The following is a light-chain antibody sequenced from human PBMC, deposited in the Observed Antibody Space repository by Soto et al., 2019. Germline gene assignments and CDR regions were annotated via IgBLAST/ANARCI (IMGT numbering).Light chain of an antibody. V-gene: IGKV4-1*01. CDR1: QSVLYSSNNKNY. J-gene: IGKJ4*01. Sequence: DIVMTQSPDSLAVSVGERATIDCRSSQSVLYSSNNKNYLAWYQQKPGQPPKLLVYWASARESGVPDRFSGSGSGTDFTLTISSLQAEDVAVYYCQQYFRTPVTFGGGTKVDIK. CDR3: QQYFRTPVT. CDR2: WAS.